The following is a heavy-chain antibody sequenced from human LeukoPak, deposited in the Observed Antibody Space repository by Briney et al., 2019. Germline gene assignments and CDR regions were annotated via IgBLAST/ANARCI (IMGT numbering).Heavy chain of an antibody. J-gene: IGHJ5*02. Sequence: SETLSLTCAVYGGSFSGYYWSWIRQPPGKGLEWIGEINHSGSTNYNPSLKSRVTISVDTSKNQFSLKLSSVTAADTAVYYCARRDGRILTGFRAPNWFDPWGQGTLVTVSS. CDR1: GGSFSGYY. CDR3: ARRDGRILTGFRAPNWFDP. V-gene: IGHV4-34*01. CDR2: INHSGST. D-gene: IGHD3-9*01.